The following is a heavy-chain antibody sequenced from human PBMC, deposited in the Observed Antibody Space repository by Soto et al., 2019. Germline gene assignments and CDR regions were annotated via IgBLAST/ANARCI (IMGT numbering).Heavy chain of an antibody. D-gene: IGHD6-19*01. V-gene: IGHV3-21*01. CDR3: ARVAYSSGFD. CDR2: ITSSSTYI. J-gene: IGHJ4*02. Sequence: EVQLVESGGGPVKPGGSLRLSCAASGFTFSSYSMTWVRQAPGKGLEWVSSITSSSTYIYYTDSVKGRFTISRDNAKNSLYLQMNSLRAEDTAVYYCARVAYSSGFDWGQGTLVTVSS. CDR1: GFTFSSYS.